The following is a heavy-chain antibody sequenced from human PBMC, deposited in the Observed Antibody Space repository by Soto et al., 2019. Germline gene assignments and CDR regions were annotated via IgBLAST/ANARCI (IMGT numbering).Heavy chain of an antibody. CDR3: ARGWGTGFYQLDS. Sequence: SETLLLTCAVSGYSISTGFKWAWSRQPPRRGLGWIGSIYHSGSTYYNLSLKSRVTISSDTSKNQISLKLSSVTAADTALYYCARGWGTGFYQLDSWGHGTLVTVSS. D-gene: IGHD2-2*01. V-gene: IGHV4-38-2*01. J-gene: IGHJ5*01. CDR2: IYHSGST. CDR1: GYSISTGFK.